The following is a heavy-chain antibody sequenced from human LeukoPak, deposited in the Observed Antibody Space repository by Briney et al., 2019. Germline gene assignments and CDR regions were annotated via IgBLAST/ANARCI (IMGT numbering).Heavy chain of an antibody. CDR2: ISYDGSNK. D-gene: IGHD6-13*01. V-gene: IGHV3-30-3*02. Sequence: GGSLRLSCAASGFTFSSYAMHWVRQAPGKGLEWVAVISYDGSNKYYADSVKGRFTISRDNSNNTLYLQMNSLRVDDTAVYYCAKIPAAAGRHDAFDIWGQGTMVTVSS. CDR1: GFTFSSYA. CDR3: AKIPAAAGRHDAFDI. J-gene: IGHJ3*02.